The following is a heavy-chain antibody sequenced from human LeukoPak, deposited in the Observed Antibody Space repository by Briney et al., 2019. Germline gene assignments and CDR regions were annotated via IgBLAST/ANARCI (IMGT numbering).Heavy chain of an antibody. CDR1: GFTFSSYW. D-gene: IGHD6-19*01. J-gene: IGHJ4*02. V-gene: IGHV3-74*01. Sequence: GGSLRLSCAASGFTFSSYWMHWVRQAPGKGLVWVSRINSDGRSTSYADSVKGRFTISRDNAKNTLYLQMNSLRAEDTAVYYCARVSSGWYYFDYWGQGTLVTVSS. CDR2: INSDGRST. CDR3: ARVSSGWYYFDY.